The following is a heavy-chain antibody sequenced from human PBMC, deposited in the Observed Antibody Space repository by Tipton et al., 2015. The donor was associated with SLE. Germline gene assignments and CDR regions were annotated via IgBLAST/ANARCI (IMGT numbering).Heavy chain of an antibody. CDR1: GFTFSSYG. V-gene: IGHV3-33*01. Sequence: SGFTFSSYGMHWVRQAPGKGLEWVAVIWYDGSNKYYADSVKGRFTISRDNSKDTLYLQMNSLRAEDTAVYYCARGDYFWSGYLVMWGRGTLVTVSS. J-gene: IGHJ4*02. CDR2: IWYDGSNK. CDR3: ARGDYFWSGYLVM. D-gene: IGHD3-3*01.